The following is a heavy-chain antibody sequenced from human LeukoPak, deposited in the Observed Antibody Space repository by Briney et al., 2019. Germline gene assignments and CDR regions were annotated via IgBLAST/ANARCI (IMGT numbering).Heavy chain of an antibody. CDR1: GYTFTGYY. V-gene: IGHV1-2*02. D-gene: IGHD2-21*02. CDR2: MHPDTGDT. CDR3: ARHFGTADNFDY. Sequence: ASVKVSCKASGYTFTGYYMHWVRQAPGQGLEWMGWMHPDTGDTGYAQKFQGRVIMTRDTSISTAYMELSSLRPDDTAVYYCARHFGTADNFDYWGQGTLLIVSS. J-gene: IGHJ4*02.